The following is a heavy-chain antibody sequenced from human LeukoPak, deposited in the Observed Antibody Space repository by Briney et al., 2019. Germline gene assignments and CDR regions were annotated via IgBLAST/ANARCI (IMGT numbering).Heavy chain of an antibody. CDR2: IYYGGYT. CDR3: QSRFLEWLLEY. V-gene: IGHV4-39*01. Sequence: SETLSLTCTVSGDSISSNNYYWGWIRQPPGKGLEWIGSIYYGGYTYYNPSLKSRVTISVDTSKNQFSLKLTSVTAADTAMYYCQSRFLEWLLEYWGQGTLATVSS. CDR1: GDSISSNNYY. D-gene: IGHD3-3*01. J-gene: IGHJ4*02.